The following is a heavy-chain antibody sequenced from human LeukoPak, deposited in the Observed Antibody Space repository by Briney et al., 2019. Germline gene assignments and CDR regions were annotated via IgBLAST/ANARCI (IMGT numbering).Heavy chain of an antibody. J-gene: IGHJ1*01. CDR1: GFTFSSYA. CDR3: AKDLRGGQPPEYFQH. D-gene: IGHD3-16*01. V-gene: IGHV3-23*01. Sequence: GGSLRLSCAASGFTFSSYAMSWVRQAPGKGLEWVSAISGSGGSTFYTDSVKGRFTISRDNSKNTLYLQMNSLRAEDTAVYYCAKDLRGGQPPEYFQHWGQGTLVTLST. CDR2: ISGSGGST.